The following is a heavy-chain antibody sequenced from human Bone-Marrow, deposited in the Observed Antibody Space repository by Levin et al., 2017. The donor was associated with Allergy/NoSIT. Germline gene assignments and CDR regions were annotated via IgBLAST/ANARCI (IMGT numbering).Heavy chain of an antibody. J-gene: IGHJ4*02. CDR3: ARERYYGSGSYYFSRKFPRFDY. V-gene: IGHV4-34*01. CDR1: GGSFSGYY. Sequence: PSETLSLTCAAYGGSFSGYYWSWIRQPPGKGLEWIGEINHSGSTNYNPSLKSRVTISVDTSKNQFSLKLSSVTAADTAVYYCARERYYGSGSYYFSRKFPRFDYWGQGTLVTVSS. CDR2: INHSGST. D-gene: IGHD3-10*01.